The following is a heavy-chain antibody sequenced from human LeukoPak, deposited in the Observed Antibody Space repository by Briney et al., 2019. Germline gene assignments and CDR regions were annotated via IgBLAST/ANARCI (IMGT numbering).Heavy chain of an antibody. Sequence: GGSLRLSCEASGFTFSSYAMSWVRQAPGKGLEWVSAISGSGGSTYYADSVKGRFTISRDNSKNTLYLQMNSLRAEDTAVYYCASHPGGYSYGYFDYWGQGTLVTVSS. CDR3: ASHPGGYSYGYFDY. CDR1: GFTFSSYA. V-gene: IGHV3-23*01. CDR2: ISGSGGST. J-gene: IGHJ4*02. D-gene: IGHD5-18*01.